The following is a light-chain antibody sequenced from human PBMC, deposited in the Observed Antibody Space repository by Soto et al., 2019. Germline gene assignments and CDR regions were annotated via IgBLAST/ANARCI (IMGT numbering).Light chain of an antibody. Sequence: SYELTQPPSVSVSPGQTASIACSGDKLGDKFASWYQQKPGQSPVLVIYEDSKRPSGIPERFSGSNSGNTATLTISGTQAMEEADYYGQAWDSGVVFGGGTKMTVL. CDR3: QAWDSGVV. V-gene: IGLV3-1*01. J-gene: IGLJ2*01. CDR1: KLGDKF. CDR2: EDS.